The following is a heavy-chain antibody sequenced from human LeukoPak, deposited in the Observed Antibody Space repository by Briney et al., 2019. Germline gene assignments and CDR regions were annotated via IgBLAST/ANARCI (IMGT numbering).Heavy chain of an antibody. V-gene: IGHV5-51*01. D-gene: IGHD5-18*01. CDR3: ARQTAMGRSGDY. J-gene: IGHJ4*02. CDR1: GYSFTSYW. CDR2: IDPSDSET. Sequence: GESLKISCKASGYSFTSYWIGWVRQMPEKGLEWMGIIDPSDSETRYTPAFQGQVTISADKSLTTAYLQWDSLKASDTAVYYCARQTAMGRSGDYWGQGTLVTVSS.